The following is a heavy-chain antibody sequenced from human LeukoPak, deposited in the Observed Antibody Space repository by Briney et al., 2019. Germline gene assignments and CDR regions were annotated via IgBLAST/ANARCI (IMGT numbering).Heavy chain of an antibody. CDR3: AKGLSKSSSASYYTD. V-gene: IGHV3-9*01. J-gene: IGHJ4*02. CDR2: ISWNSGAI. Sequence: GGSLRLSCAASGFTFDDYAMHGVRQALGKGLEWVSGISWNSGAIGYADSVKGRFTISRDNAKNSLYLQMNSLRAEDTALYYCAKGLSKSSSASYYTDWGQGTLVTVSS. CDR1: GFTFDDYA. D-gene: IGHD2-2*02.